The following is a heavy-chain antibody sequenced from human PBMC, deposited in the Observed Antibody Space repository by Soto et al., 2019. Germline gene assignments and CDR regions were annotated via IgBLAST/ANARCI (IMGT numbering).Heavy chain of an antibody. CDR2: ISGSGGST. CDR3: AKDRGYCSGGSCYGQPFDY. J-gene: IGHJ4*02. CDR1: GFTFSSYA. Sequence: GGSLRLSCAASGFTFSSYAMSWVRQAPGKGLEWVSAISGSGGSTYYADSVKGRFTISRDNSKNTLYLQMNSLRAEDTAVYYCAKDRGYCSGGSCYGQPFDYWGQGTLVTVSS. D-gene: IGHD2-15*01. V-gene: IGHV3-23*01.